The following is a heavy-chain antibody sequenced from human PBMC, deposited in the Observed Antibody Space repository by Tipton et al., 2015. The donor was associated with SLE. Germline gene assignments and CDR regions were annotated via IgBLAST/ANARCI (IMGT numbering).Heavy chain of an antibody. J-gene: IGHJ4*02. D-gene: IGHD2/OR15-2a*01. CDR3: ARGKYYFDY. CDR1: GFTFSYSA. Sequence: SLRLSCAASGFTFSYSAMNWVRLAPGKGLEWVANIKEDGSEKHYVDSLKERLTISRDNAKKSVYLQMNSLRAEDTAVYYCARGKYYFDYWGQGALVTVSS. CDR2: IKEDGSEK. V-gene: IGHV3-7*01.